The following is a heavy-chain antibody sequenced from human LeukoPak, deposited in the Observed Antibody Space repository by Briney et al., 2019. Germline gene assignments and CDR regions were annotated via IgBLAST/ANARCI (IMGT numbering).Heavy chain of an antibody. CDR1: GFTFSTYW. CDR2: INSDGSTT. V-gene: IGHV3-74*01. Sequence: PGGSLRLSCATSGFTFSTYWMHWVRQTPGKELEWVARINSDGSTTVYADSVRGRFAISRDNAKNPLYLQMNSLRAEDTAVYYCTSDSPDYGMDVWGQGTTDIVSS. CDR3: TSDSPDYGMDV. J-gene: IGHJ6*02.